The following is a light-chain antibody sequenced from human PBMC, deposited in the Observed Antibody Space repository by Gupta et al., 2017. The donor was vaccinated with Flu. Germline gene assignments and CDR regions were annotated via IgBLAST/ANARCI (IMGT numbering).Light chain of an antibody. J-gene: IGKJ1*01. V-gene: IGKV1-39*01. Sequence: DIQMTQSPSSLSASVGDRVTITCRASQSISSYLNWYQQKPGKAPKLLIYAASSWQSGVPSRFSGSGYGTDFTLTISRRQPEDFATYYCQQSYSNPPWTFGQGTKVEIK. CDR3: QQSYSNPPWT. CDR1: QSISSY. CDR2: AAS.